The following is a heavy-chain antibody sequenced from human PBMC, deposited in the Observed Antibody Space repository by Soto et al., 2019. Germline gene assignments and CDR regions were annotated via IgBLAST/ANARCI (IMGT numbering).Heavy chain of an antibody. J-gene: IGHJ6*02. CDR1: GYTFTRSG. Sequence: QVQLVQSGAEVKKPGASVKVSCKASGYTFTRSGISWVRQAPGQGLEWMGWISTYNGNTNYAQTFQGRVIMTTDTSTSTVSREVRSMRSGDTADYYCAREGVAPCYYYCMDVWGQGTPVTVSS. CDR2: ISTYNGNT. D-gene: IGHD5-12*01. CDR3: AREGVAPCYYYCMDV. V-gene: IGHV1-18*01.